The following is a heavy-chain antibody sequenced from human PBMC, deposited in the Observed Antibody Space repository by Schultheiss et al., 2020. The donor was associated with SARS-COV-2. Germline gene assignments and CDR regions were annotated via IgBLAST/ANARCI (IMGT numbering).Heavy chain of an antibody. J-gene: IGHJ5*02. Sequence: GSLRLSCTVSGGSVSSGSYYWGWIRQPPGKGLEWIGSIYYSGSTYYNPSLKSRVTISVDTSKNQFSLKLSSVTAADTAVYYCARHAIVVVMGWFDPWGQGTLVTVSS. CDR1: GGSVSSGSYY. D-gene: IGHD3-22*01. V-gene: IGHV4-39*01. CDR2: IYYSGST. CDR3: ARHAIVVVMGWFDP.